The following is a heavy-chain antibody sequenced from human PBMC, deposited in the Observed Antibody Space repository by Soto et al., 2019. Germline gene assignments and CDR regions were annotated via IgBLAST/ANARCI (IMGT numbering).Heavy chain of an antibody. J-gene: IGHJ6*02. V-gene: IGHV4-4*02. CDR2: IYHSGST. CDR3: ARVPLCSGGSCYRSYYYGMDV. CDR1: GGSISSSNW. D-gene: IGHD2-15*01. Sequence: SETLSLTCAVSGGSISSSNWWSWVRQPPGKGLEWIGEIYHSGSTNYNPSLKSRVTISVDKSKNQFSLKLSSVTAADTAVYYCARVPLCSGGSCYRSYYYGMDVWGQGTTVT.